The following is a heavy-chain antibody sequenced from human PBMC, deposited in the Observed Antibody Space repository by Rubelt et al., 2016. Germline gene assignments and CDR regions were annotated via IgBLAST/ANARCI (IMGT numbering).Heavy chain of an antibody. CDR2: INAGNGNT. D-gene: IGHD3-22*01. CDR1: GYTFTSYA. CDR3: AREGYYYDSSGYYDY. Sequence: QVQLVQSGAEVKKPGASVKVSCKASGYTFTSYAMHWVRQAPGQRLEWMGWINAGNGNTKYSEKFPGRVTITRDTAARTAYRELSSLRSEDTAVYYCAREGYYYDSSGYYDYWGQGTLVTVSP. V-gene: IGHV1-3*01. J-gene: IGHJ4*02.